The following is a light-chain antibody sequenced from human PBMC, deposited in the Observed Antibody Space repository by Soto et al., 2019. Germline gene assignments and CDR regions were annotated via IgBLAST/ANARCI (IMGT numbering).Light chain of an antibody. Sequence: DIVLTQSPATLSLSPGERATLSCRASQSVTSYLAWYQQKPGQAPRLLMSDVSNRATGVPARFSGSGSGTDFSLTIGSLEPEDFAVYYCQQRTNWSPPTFGGGTKVEIK. V-gene: IGKV3-11*01. CDR2: DVS. J-gene: IGKJ4*01. CDR3: QQRTNWSPPT. CDR1: QSVTSY.